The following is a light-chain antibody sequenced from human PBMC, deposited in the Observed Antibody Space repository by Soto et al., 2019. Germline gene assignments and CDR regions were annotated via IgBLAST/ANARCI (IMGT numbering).Light chain of an antibody. J-gene: IGKJ4*01. CDR3: QQYNNWPPLT. V-gene: IGKV3-15*01. CDR2: GAS. Sequence: EIVMTQSPATLSVSPGERATLSCRASQSVSSNLAWYQQKPGQAPRLLIYGASTSATCIPARFSGSGSVTEFPLTISSLQSEDFAVYYCQQYNNWPPLTFGGGTKVEIK. CDR1: QSVSSN.